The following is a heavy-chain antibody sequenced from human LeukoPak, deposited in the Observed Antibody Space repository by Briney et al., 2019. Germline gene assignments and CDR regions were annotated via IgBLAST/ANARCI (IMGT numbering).Heavy chain of an antibody. CDR2: LSSSSSYI. V-gene: IGHV3-21*01. J-gene: IGHJ4*02. Sequence: GGSQRLSCAASGFTFSSYSMNWVRQAPGKGLEWVSSLSSSSSYIYYADSVKGRFTISRDNAKNSLYLQMNSLRAEDTAVYYCARDANYGSGSYYMSLDYWGQGTLVTVSS. D-gene: IGHD3-10*01. CDR1: GFTFSSYS. CDR3: ARDANYGSGSYYMSLDY.